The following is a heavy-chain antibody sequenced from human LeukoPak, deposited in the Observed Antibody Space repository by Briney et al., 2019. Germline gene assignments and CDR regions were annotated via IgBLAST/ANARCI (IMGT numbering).Heavy chain of an antibody. Sequence: GGSLRLSCAASGFTFSSYMMTWVRQAPGKGLEWVSAISGSGGSTYYADSVKGRFTISRDNSKNTLYLQMNSLRAEDTAVYYCAKDMKRLRYFDWWDAFDIWGQGTMVTVSS. CDR1: GFTFSSYM. J-gene: IGHJ3*02. CDR3: AKDMKRLRYFDWWDAFDI. CDR2: ISGSGGST. D-gene: IGHD3-9*01. V-gene: IGHV3-23*01.